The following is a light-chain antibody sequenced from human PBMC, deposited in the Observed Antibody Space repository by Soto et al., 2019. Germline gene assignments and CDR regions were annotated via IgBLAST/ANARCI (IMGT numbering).Light chain of an antibody. V-gene: IGLV4-69*01. Sequence: QPVLTQSPSASASLGASVKVTCTLSSGHSFYAIAWQQQKPEKGPRYLMMIKSDGGHIKGDGIPDRFSGSSSGAERHLSISSLQSEDEADYYCQTWSTDMPWVFGGGTKLTVL. J-gene: IGLJ3*02. CDR3: QTWSTDMPWV. CDR2: IKSDGGH. CDR1: SGHSFYA.